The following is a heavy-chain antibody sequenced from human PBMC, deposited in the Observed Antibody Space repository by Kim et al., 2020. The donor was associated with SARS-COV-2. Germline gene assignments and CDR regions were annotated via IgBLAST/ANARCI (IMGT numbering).Heavy chain of an antibody. D-gene: IGHD4-4*01. V-gene: IGHV4-34*01. CDR1: GGSFTDYQ. CDR2: ISHSGIT. J-gene: IGHJ4*02. CDR3: VRTPMTLISVTGFGIFYFDF. Sequence: SETLSLTCDVYGGSFTDYQWAWIRQPPGKGLEWIGEISHSGITNYSPSLKSRVTMSVDTSRKQLSLKLSSVTAADTALYYCVRTPMTLISVTGFGIFYFDFWGQGSLVTVSS.